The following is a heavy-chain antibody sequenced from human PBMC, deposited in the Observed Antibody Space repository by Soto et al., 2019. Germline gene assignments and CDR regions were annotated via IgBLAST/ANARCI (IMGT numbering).Heavy chain of an antibody. J-gene: IGHJ4*02. CDR3: ARSVMGGDCYLV. D-gene: IGHD2-21*01. CDR2: IYYSGST. CDR1: GGSISSGGYY. Sequence: PSETLSLTCTVSGGSISSGGYYWSWIRQHPGKGLEWIGYIYYSGSTYYNPSLKSRVTISVDTSKNQFSLKLSSVTAADTAVYYCARSVMGGDCYLVWGQGTLVTVSS. V-gene: IGHV4-31*03.